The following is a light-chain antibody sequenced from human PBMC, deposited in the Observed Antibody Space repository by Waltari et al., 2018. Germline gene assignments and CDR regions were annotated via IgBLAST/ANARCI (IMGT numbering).Light chain of an antibody. V-gene: IGKV3-20*01. CDR1: QSVGRT. Sequence: EIVLTQSPGTLSLSPGERATLSCRASQSVGRTLAWYQQKPGQAPRLLIYGASNRATGSPDMFSGSGSGTDFSLTISRLDPADFAVYYCQHYVRLPVAFGQGTTVEIK. CDR2: GAS. J-gene: IGKJ1*01. CDR3: QHYVRLPVA.